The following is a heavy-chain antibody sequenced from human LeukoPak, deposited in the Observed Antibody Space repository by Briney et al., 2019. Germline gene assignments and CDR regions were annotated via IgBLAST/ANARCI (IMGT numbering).Heavy chain of an antibody. D-gene: IGHD6-19*01. CDR1: GGSFSGYY. Sequence: SETLSLTCAVYGGSFSGYYWSWIRQPPGKGLEWIGEINHSGSTNYNPSLKSRVTISVDTSKNQFSLKLSSVTAADTAVYYCARGRYSSGWYVFDYWDQGTLVTVSS. V-gene: IGHV4-34*01. CDR3: ARGRYSSGWYVFDY. J-gene: IGHJ4*02. CDR2: INHSGST.